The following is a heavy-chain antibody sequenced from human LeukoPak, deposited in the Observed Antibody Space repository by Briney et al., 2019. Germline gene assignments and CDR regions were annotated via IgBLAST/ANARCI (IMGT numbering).Heavy chain of an antibody. CDR3: ARDTPGWSDDAFDI. J-gene: IGHJ3*02. D-gene: IGHD2-15*01. Sequence: PSETLSLTCTVSGGSISSYYWGWIRQPPGKGLEWIGSIYHSGSTYYNPSLKSRVTISVDTSKNQFSLKLSSVTAADTAVYYCARDTPGWSDDAFDIWGQGTMVTVSS. V-gene: IGHV4-38-2*02. CDR1: GGSISSYY. CDR2: IYHSGST.